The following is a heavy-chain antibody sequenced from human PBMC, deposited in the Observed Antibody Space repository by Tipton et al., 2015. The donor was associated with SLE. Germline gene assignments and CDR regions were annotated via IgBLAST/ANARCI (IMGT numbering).Heavy chain of an antibody. D-gene: IGHD6-19*01. CDR2: IYYSGST. J-gene: IGHJ4*02. CDR3: ARHGSGWYGFDY. V-gene: IGHV4-39*07. CDR1: GGSISSSSYY. Sequence: LRLSCTVSGGSISSSSYYWGWIRQPPGKGLEWIGSIYYSGSTYYNPSLKSRVTISVDTSKNQFSLKLSSVTAADTAVYYCARHGSGWYGFDYWGQGTLVTVSS.